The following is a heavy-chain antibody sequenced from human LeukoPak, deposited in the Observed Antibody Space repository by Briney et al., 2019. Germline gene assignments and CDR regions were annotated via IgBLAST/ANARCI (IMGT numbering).Heavy chain of an antibody. V-gene: IGHV3-9*01. CDR2: ISWNSGSI. J-gene: IGHJ4*02. Sequence: GGSLRLSCAASGFTFDDYAMHWVRQAPGKGLEWVSGISWNSGSIGYADSVKGRFTISRDNAKNSLYLQMNSLRAEDTALYYCAKDSATVGYYDSSGYSHGAPFDYWGQGTLVTVSS. D-gene: IGHD3-22*01. CDR3: AKDSATVGYYDSSGYSHGAPFDY. CDR1: GFTFDDYA.